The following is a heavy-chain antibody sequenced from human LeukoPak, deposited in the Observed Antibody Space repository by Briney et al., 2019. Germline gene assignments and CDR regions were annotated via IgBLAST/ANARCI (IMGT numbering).Heavy chain of an antibody. D-gene: IGHD6-13*01. J-gene: IGHJ4*02. CDR3: ARDLNVAAAATPFDY. V-gene: IGHV3-7*03. Sequence: GGSLRLSCAASGFTFSSYWTSWVRQAPGKGLEWVANINQGGSERYYVDSVKGRFTISRDNAKNSLFLQMNSLRAEDTAVYYCARDLNVAAAATPFDYWGQGTLVTVSS. CDR1: GFTFSSYW. CDR2: INQGGSER.